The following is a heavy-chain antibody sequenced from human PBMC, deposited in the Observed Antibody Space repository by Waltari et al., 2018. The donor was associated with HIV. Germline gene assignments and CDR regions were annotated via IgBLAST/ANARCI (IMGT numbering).Heavy chain of an antibody. V-gene: IGHV3-7*01. CDR1: GFALAYCW. D-gene: IGHD1-1*01. CDR3: ARSGPYSWNDDEAFDI. CDR2: IKRDGSRT. J-gene: IGHJ3*02. Sequence: VQLAESGGGSVRAGGSLRFSWAVAGFALAYCWRSWVRQEPGKGLEWVPNIKRDGSRTIYAYSLNGQCTRTRGTAETSLCLQMKSMRVEDTAVYYCARSGPYSWNDDEAFDIWGQGTRVTVSS.